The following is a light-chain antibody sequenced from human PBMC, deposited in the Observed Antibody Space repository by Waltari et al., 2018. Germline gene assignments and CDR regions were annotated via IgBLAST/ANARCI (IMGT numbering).Light chain of an antibody. Sequence: QSVLTQPPSVSGAPGQRVTISCTGSSSNIGAGYDVHWYQQRPGTAPKLLIYVNTNRPSGVPDRFSGSKSGTSASLAITGLQAEDEADYYCQSYDSSLRGVFGGGPKLTVL. J-gene: IGLJ2*01. CDR3: QSYDSSLRGV. CDR2: VNT. CDR1: SSNIGAGYD. V-gene: IGLV1-40*01.